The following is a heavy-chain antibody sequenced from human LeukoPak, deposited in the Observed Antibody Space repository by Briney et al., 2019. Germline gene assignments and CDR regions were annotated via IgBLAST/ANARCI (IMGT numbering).Heavy chain of an antibody. V-gene: IGHV4-31*03. D-gene: IGHD5-12*01. CDR3: ARVRRKVFGYSGYDRPYYFDY. CDR2: IYYSGST. J-gene: IGHJ4*02. Sequence: SQTLSLTCTVSGGSISSGGYYWSWIRQHPGKGLEWIEYIYYSGSTYYNPSLKSRVTISVDTSKNQFSLKLSSVTAADTAVYYCARVRRKVFGYSGYDRPYYFDYWGQGTLVTVSS. CDR1: GGSISSGGYY.